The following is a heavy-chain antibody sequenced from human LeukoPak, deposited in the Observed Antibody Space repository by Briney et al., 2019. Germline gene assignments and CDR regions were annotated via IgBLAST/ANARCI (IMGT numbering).Heavy chain of an antibody. CDR2: ISGSGGST. Sequence: GGSLRLSCAASGFTFSSYAMSWVRQAPGKGLEWVSAISGSGGSTYYADSVKGRLTISRDNSKNTLYLQMNSLRAEDTAVYYCAKGSHAYYYYYGMDVWGQGTTVTVPS. V-gene: IGHV3-23*01. J-gene: IGHJ6*02. CDR1: GFTFSSYA. CDR3: AKGSHAYYYYYGMDV.